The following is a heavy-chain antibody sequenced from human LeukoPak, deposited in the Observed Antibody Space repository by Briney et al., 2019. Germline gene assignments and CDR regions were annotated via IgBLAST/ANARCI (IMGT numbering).Heavy chain of an antibody. D-gene: IGHD2-2*01. CDR3: AKREYCSSTSCSHYFDY. J-gene: IGHJ4*02. Sequence: GGSLRLSCVVSGFTFSSYGMSWVRQAPGKGLEWVSLISGSSGRTYYADSVKGRFTISRDISKNMLYLQMNSLRAEDTAIYYCAKREYCSSTSCSHYFDYWGQGTLVTVSS. CDR2: ISGSSGRT. CDR1: GFTFSSYG. V-gene: IGHV3-23*01.